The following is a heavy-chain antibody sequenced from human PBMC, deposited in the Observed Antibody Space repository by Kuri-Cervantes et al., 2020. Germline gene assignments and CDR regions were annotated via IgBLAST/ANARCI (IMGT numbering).Heavy chain of an antibody. CDR1: GFTFSSYS. J-gene: IGHJ4*02. CDR2: ISSSSSNI. CDR3: AKDTYSGSSYFDS. Sequence: LSLTCAASGFTFSSYSMNWVRQAPGKGLGWVSYISSSSSNIYYADSVKGRFTISRDNAQNSLYLQMFRLRAEDTARYYCAKDTYSGSSYFDSWGQGALVTVSS. V-gene: IGHV3-48*01. D-gene: IGHD5-12*01.